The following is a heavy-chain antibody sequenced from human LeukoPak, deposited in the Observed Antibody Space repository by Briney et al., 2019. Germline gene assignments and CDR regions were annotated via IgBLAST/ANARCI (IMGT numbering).Heavy chain of an antibody. CDR1: GGSISSYY. V-gene: IGHV4-59*01. D-gene: IGHD2-15*01. CDR3: ARDSVAGQGVDH. CDR2: IYYSGST. J-gene: IGHJ4*02. Sequence: PSETLSLTCTVFGGSISSYYWSWIRQPPGKGLEWIGYIYYSGSTNYNPSLKSRVTISVDTSKNQFSLKLSSVTAADTAVYYCARDSVAGQGVDHWGQGTLVTVSS.